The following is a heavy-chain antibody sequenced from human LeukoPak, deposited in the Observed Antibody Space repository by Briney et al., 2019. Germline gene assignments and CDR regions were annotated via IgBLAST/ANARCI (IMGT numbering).Heavy chain of an antibody. CDR1: GFTVNSNY. V-gene: IGHV3-53*01. Sequence: GGSLRLSCATSGFTVNSNYMSWVRQAPGKGLEWVSVIYGAGAGITYYIDSVKGRFTISRDNSRNTVYLQMNSLRAEDTAVYYCARELGDWGQGTLVTVSS. CDR2: IYGAGAGIT. J-gene: IGHJ4*02. CDR3: ARELGD.